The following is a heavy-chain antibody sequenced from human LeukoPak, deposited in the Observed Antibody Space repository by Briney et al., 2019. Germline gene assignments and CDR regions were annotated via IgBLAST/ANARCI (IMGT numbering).Heavy chain of an antibody. V-gene: IGHV3-7*02. J-gene: IGHJ4*02. Sequence: PGGSLRLSCAASGFTFSAYWMDWVRQAPGKGLEWVANIKPDGSEIYYLDSVRGRFTISRDNAKNSLYLQMNSLRDEDTAVYYCARAVAHHFDYWGQGTLVTVSS. CDR1: GFTFSAYW. D-gene: IGHD6-19*01. CDR3: ARAVAHHFDY. CDR2: IKPDGSEI.